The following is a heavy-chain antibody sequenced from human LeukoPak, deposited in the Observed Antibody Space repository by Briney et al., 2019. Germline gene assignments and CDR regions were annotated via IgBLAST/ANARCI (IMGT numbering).Heavy chain of an antibody. J-gene: IGHJ6*03. D-gene: IGHD3-22*01. CDR2: INPNSGGT. Sequence: ASVRVSCKASGYTFTGNFMHWVRQAPGQGLEWMGWINPNSGGTNYAQKFQGRVTMTRDTSISTAYMELSRLRSDDSAVYYCARGGLPHHYYYMHVWGKGTTVTVSS. V-gene: IGHV1-2*02. CDR3: ARGGLPHHYYYMHV. CDR1: GYTFTGNF.